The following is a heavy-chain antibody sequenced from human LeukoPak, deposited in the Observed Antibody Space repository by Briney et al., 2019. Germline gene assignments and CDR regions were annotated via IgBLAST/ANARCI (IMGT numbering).Heavy chain of an antibody. CDR2: IHHSGST. D-gene: IGHD6-19*01. CDR1: GYFISSGYY. V-gene: IGHV4-38-2*02. CDR3: ARRGLAVAGTGWLNWFDP. Sequence: SETLSLTCTVSGYFISSGYYWGWIRQPPGKGLQWIGSIHHSGSTYYNPSLKSRVTISVDTSKNQFSLKLSSVTAADTAVYYCARRGLAVAGTGWLNWFDPWGQGTLVTVSS. J-gene: IGHJ5*02.